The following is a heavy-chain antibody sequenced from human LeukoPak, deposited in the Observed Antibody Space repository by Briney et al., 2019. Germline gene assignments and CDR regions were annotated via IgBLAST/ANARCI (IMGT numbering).Heavy chain of an antibody. J-gene: IGHJ4*02. CDR1: GYSFPSYG. D-gene: IGHD3-16*02. CDR3: ARDPGIYDYVWGSYRPYYFDY. CDR2: ISPYNDNT. V-gene: IGHV1-18*01. Sequence: ASVKVSCKASGYSFPSYGISWVRQAPGQGPEWMGWISPYNDNTNYAQKLQGRATLTTDTSTSTAYMELRSLRSEDTAVYYCARDPGIYDYVWGSYRPYYFDYWGQGTLVTVSS.